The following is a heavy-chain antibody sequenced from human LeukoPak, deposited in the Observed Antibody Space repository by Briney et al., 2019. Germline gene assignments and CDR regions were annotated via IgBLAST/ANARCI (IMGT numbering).Heavy chain of an antibody. CDR2: IYYSGST. CDR3: ARVLVGDGAFDI. V-gene: IGHV4-61*01. J-gene: IGHJ3*02. CDR1: GGSVSSGNYY. D-gene: IGHD2-2*01. Sequence: TSETLSLTCTVSGGSVSSGNYYWSWIRQPPGKGLEWIGYIYYSGSTNYNPSLKSRVTISVDTSKNQFSLKLSSVTAADTAVYYCARVLVGDGAFDIWGQGTMVTVSS.